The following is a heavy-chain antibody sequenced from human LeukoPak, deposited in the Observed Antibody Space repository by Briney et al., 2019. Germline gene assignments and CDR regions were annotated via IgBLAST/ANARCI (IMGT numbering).Heavy chain of an antibody. V-gene: IGHV1-69*13. Sequence: SVKVSFKASGGTFSSSAISWVRPAPGQGLEWMGRIIPIFGTANYPQKFQGRATITADDSTSTAYMELSSLRSEDTAVYYCARGPIAARPDNWFDPWGQGNLVTGSS. CDR2: IIPIFGTA. J-gene: IGHJ5*02. CDR1: GGTFSSSA. D-gene: IGHD6-6*01. CDR3: ARGPIAARPDNWFDP.